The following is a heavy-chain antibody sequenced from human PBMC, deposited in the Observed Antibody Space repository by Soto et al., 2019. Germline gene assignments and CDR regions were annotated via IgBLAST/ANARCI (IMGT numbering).Heavy chain of an antibody. Sequence: GASVKVSCKVSGYTLTELSMHWVRQAPGRGLEWMGGFDPEDGETIYAQKFQGRVTMTEDTSTDTAYMELSSLRSEDTAVYYYATDRSATPKGGAYYYYYGMDVWGQGTTVTVSS. V-gene: IGHV1-24*01. CDR2: FDPEDGET. CDR3: ATDRSATPKGGAYYYYYGMDV. CDR1: GYTLTELS. J-gene: IGHJ6*02. D-gene: IGHD5-12*01.